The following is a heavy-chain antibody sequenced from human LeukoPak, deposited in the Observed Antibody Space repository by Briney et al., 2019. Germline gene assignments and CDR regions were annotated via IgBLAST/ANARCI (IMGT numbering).Heavy chain of an antibody. CDR1: GGSISSYY. CDR3: ARFPHY. V-gene: IGHV4-59*12. J-gene: IGHJ4*02. CDR2: IYYTGST. Sequence: PSETLSLTCTVSGGSISSYYWSWIRQPPGKGLEWIGYIYYTGSTNYNPSLKSRVTMSVDTSKNQFSLKLSSVTAADTAIYYCARFPHYWGRGTLVTVSS.